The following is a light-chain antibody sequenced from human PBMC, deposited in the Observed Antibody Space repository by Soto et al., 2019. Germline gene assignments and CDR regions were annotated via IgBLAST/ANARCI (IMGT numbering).Light chain of an antibody. CDR3: MQALQTPFT. V-gene: IGKV2-28*01. CDR2: LGS. Sequence: DIVMTQSPLSLPVTPGEPASISCMSNQSLLHSNGYNYLDWYLQKPGQSPQLLIYLGSNRASGVPDRFSGSGSGTDFTLRISRVEAEDVGVYYCMQALQTPFTFGGGTKVEIK. J-gene: IGKJ4*01. CDR1: QSLLHSNGYNY.